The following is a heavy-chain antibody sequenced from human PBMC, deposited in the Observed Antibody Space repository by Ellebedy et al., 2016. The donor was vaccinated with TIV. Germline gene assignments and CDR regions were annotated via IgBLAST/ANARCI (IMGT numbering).Heavy chain of an antibody. V-gene: IGHV1-46*04. CDR2: IDPRGGST. D-gene: IGHD3-9*01. J-gene: IGHJ4*02. Sequence: ASVKVSCKASGYTFTKYYMHWVRQAPGQGLEWVGIIDPRGGSTASAQKLQGRFTLTRDTSTSTAYMELSSLRSEETAVYYCANSGPRTLWKTVDDILTGYYWSPNFDNWGQGTLVTVSS. CDR3: ANSGPRTLWKTVDDILTGYYWSPNFDN. CDR1: GYTFTKYY.